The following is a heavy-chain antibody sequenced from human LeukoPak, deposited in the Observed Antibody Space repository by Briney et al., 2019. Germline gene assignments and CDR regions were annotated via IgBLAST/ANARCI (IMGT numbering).Heavy chain of an antibody. CDR3: AKDRYYYDSSGYFDY. V-gene: IGHV3-48*01. D-gene: IGHD3-22*01. CDR1: GFTFSSYG. CDR2: IDTGTSTI. J-gene: IGHJ4*02. Sequence: GGSLRLSCAASGFTFSSYGMHWVRQAPGKGLEWVSYIDTGTSTIYYADSVKGRFTISRDNSKNTLYLQMNSLRAEDTAVYYCAKDRYYYDSSGYFDYWGQGTLVTVSS.